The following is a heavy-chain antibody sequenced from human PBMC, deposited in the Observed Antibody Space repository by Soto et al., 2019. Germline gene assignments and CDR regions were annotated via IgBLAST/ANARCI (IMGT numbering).Heavy chain of an antibody. CDR3: ARHGEQGLILPLIYYYYGMDV. J-gene: IGHJ6*02. CDR2: IYPSDSYT. D-gene: IGHD2-8*01. V-gene: IGHV5-51*01. Sequence: GESLKISCKGSGYSFTSYWIGWVRQMPGKGLEWMGIIYPSDSYTNYSPSFQGHVTISADKSISTAYLQWSSLKASDTAMYYCARHGEQGLILPLIYYYYGMDVWGQGTTVTVSS. CDR1: GYSFTSYW.